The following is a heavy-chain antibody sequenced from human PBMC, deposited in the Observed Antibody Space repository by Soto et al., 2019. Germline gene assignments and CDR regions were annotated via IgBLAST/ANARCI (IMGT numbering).Heavy chain of an antibody. CDR1: GFTFSSYD. D-gene: IGHD5-18*01. CDR2: IIGSGGST. Sequence: HPXGSLRLSCAASGFTFSSYDMSWVRQAPGKGLEWVSAIIGSGGSTYYADSVKGRFTISRDNSKNTLYLQMNSLRAEDTAVYYCAKDRPSKLNSYGYGYWGQGTLVTVSS. J-gene: IGHJ4*02. V-gene: IGHV3-23*01. CDR3: AKDRPSKLNSYGYGY.